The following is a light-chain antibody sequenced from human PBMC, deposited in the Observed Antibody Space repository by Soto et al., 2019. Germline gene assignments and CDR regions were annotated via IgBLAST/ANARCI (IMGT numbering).Light chain of an antibody. CDR2: CNN. J-gene: IGLJ1*01. CDR3: AAWDDSLNGYV. Sequence: QSVLTQPPSASGTPGQRVTISCSGSSSNIGINTVNWYQQLPGTAPKLLIYCNNQRPSVVADRFSGSKSGTSASLAISGLQSEDEAEYYCAAWDDSLNGYVFGTGTKVTVL. CDR1: SSNIGINT. V-gene: IGLV1-44*01.